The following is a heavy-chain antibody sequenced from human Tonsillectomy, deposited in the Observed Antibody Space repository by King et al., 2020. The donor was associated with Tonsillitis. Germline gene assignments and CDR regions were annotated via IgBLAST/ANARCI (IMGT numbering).Heavy chain of an antibody. CDR2: ISYDGSNK. J-gene: IGHJ4*02. CDR3: ARDLILGVGNRGES. V-gene: IGHV3-30*04. D-gene: IGHD3-3*01. Sequence: VQLVESGGGVVQPGRSLRLSCAASGFTFSSYAMHWVRQAPGKGLEWVAVISYDGSNKYYADSVKGRFTISRDNSKNTLYLQMNSLRAEDTAVYYCARDLILGVGNRGESRGQGTLFSVSS. CDR1: GFTFSSYA.